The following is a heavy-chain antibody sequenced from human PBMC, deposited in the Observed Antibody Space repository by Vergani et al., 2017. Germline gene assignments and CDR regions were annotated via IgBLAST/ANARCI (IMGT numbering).Heavy chain of an antibody. CDR1: GGTFSSYA. D-gene: IGHD3-3*01. Sequence: QVQLVQSGAEVKKPGSSVKVSCKASGGTFSSYAISWVRQAPGQGLEWMGGIIPIFGTANYAQKVQGRVTITADESTSTAYMELSSLRSEDTAVYYCARTSHVLRFLEWPRFDPWGQGTLVTVSS. J-gene: IGHJ5*02. CDR2: IIPIFGTA. CDR3: ARTSHVLRFLEWPRFDP. V-gene: IGHV1-69*01.